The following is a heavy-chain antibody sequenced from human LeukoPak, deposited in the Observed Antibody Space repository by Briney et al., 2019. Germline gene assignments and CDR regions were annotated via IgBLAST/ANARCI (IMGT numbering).Heavy chain of an antibody. D-gene: IGHD6-13*01. J-gene: IGHJ4*02. CDR2: ISGSGGSGGST. CDR3: TKGSVPAAGTGRGFDY. CDR1: GFTFSNYA. Sequence: GGSLRLSCAASGFTFSNYAISWVRQAPGKGLKWVSGISGSGGSGGSTFYADSVKGRFTISRDNSKNTVYLQMHSLRAEDTAVYYCTKGSVPAAGTGRGFDYWGQGSLVTVSS. V-gene: IGHV3-23*01.